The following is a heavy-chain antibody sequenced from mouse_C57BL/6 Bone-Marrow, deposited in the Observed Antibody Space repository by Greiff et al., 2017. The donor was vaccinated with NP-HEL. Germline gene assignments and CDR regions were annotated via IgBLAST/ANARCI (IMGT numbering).Heavy chain of an antibody. CDR3: ARGGYDGYLFDY. CDR2: IHPNSGST. V-gene: IGHV1-64*01. J-gene: IGHJ2*01. CDR1: GYTFTSYW. D-gene: IGHD2-3*01. Sequence: QVQLQQPGAELVKPGASVKLSCKASGYTFTSYWMHWVKQRPGQGLEWIGMIHPNSGSTNYNEKFKSKATLTVDKSSSTAYMQLSSLTSEDSAVYYCARGGYDGYLFDYWGQGTTLTVSS.